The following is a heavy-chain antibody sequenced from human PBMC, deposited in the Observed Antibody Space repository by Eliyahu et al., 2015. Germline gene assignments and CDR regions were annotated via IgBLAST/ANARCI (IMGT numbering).Heavy chain of an antibody. D-gene: IGHD2-21*01. CDR1: GFTFSSYA. V-gene: IGHV3-30*01. J-gene: IGHJ4*02. CDR3: ASGVRGLFDY. CDR2: ISYDGSNK. Sequence: QVQLVESXGGVVQPGRSLXLSCAASGFTFSSYAMHWVRQAPGKGLEWVAVISYDGSNKYYADSXKGRFTISRDNSKNTLYLQMNSLRAEDTAVYYCASGVRGLFDYWGQGTLVTVSS.